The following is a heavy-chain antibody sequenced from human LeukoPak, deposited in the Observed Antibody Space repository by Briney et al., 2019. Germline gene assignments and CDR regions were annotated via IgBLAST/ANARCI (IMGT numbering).Heavy chain of an antibody. CDR3: ARDVGYCSSTSCPFDY. D-gene: IGHD2-2*01. Sequence: SVKVSCKASGGTFSSYAISWVRQAPGQGLEWMGGIIPIFGTANYAQKFQGRVTITTDESTSTAYMELSSLRSEDTAVYYCARDVGYCSSTSCPFDYWGQGTLVTVSS. CDR1: GGTFSSYA. J-gene: IGHJ4*02. V-gene: IGHV1-69*05. CDR2: IIPIFGTA.